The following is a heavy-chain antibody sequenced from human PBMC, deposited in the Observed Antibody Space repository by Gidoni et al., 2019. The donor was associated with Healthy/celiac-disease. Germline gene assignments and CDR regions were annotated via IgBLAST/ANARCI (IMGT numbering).Heavy chain of an antibody. Sequence: EVQLLEPGGGLVQPGGSPRLSCAASGFTFSSYAMSWVRQAPGKGLAWVSAISGSGGSTYYADSVKGRFTISRDNSKNTLYLQMNSLRAEDTAVYYCAKLSGPLLIVLMVYAPTDYWGQGTLVTVSS. V-gene: IGHV3-23*01. CDR2: ISGSGGST. D-gene: IGHD2-8*01. CDR3: AKLSGPLLIVLMVYAPTDY. CDR1: GFTFSSYA. J-gene: IGHJ4*02.